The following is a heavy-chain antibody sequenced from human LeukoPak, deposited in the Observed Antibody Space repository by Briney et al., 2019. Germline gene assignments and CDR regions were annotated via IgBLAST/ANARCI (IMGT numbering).Heavy chain of an antibody. CDR3: AREAGYYDSSGYINDY. CDR2: IYAGGNT. V-gene: IGHV4-4*07. D-gene: IGHD3-22*01. Sequence: SETLSLTCTVSGGSISSYYWSWIRQPAGKGLEWIGRIYAGGNTDHNPSLKSRVTMSVDSSKNQSSLRLSSVTAADTAVYYCAREAGYYDSSGYINDYWGQGTLVTVSS. CDR1: GGSISSYY. J-gene: IGHJ4*02.